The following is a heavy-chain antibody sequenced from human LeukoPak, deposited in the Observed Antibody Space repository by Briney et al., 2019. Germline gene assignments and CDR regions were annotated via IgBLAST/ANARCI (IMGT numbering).Heavy chain of an antibody. V-gene: IGHV3-NL1*01. J-gene: IGHJ4*02. CDR3: ASRHCSGGGCYFAGADPFDY. Sequence: GGSLRLSCAASGFTFSSYGMHWVRQAPGKGLEWVSVIYSGGNIYYIDSVKGRFTISRGTSKNTLYLQMNSLRAEDTAVYFCASRHCSGGGCYFAGADPFDYWGQGTLVTVSS. CDR1: GFTFSSYG. D-gene: IGHD2-15*01. CDR2: IYSGGNI.